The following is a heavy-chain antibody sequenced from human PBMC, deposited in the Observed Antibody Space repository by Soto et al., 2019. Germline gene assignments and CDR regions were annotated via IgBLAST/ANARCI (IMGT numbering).Heavy chain of an antibody. CDR3: SREVPPMKAKKIDVLVVPAALGIFDY. CDR1: GGTFSSYT. CDR2: IIPILGIA. J-gene: IGHJ4*02. Sequence: QVQLVQSGAEVQKPGSSVKVSCKASGGTFSSYTISWVRQAPGQGLEWMGRIIPILGIANYAQKFQGRVTITADKTTSTASMERSSMRSEDTAMYYCSREVPPMKAKKIDVLVVPAALGIFDYWGQGTLVTVSS. D-gene: IGHD2-2*01. V-gene: IGHV1-69*08.